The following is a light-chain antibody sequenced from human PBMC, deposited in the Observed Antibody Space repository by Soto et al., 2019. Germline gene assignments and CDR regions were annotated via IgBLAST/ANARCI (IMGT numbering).Light chain of an antibody. CDR3: QQSYSTPS. CDR1: QSINTY. J-gene: IGKJ1*01. CDR2: AAS. V-gene: IGKV1-39*01. Sequence: DIQMTQSPSSLSASVGDRVTITCRAGQSINTYLNWDQQKPGKAPKLAIYAASSLQSGVPSRFCGSGSGTDSTHTISSMQTEDCATYYCQQSYSTPSFGQGTKVEIK.